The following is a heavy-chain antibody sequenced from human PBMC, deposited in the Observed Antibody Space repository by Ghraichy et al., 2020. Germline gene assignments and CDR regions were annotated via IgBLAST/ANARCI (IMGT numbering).Heavy chain of an antibody. CDR1: GGDFSMFA. CDR3: AQRGYTHGDGMTYYYGMDV. CDR2: IISKLGVS. Sequence: SVKVSCKASGGDFSMFAVNWVRQAPGQGLEWVGGIISKLGVSTYAQRFQDRVTITADESTSTAYMELRRLTSEDTAVYYCAQRGYTHGDGMTYYYGMDVWVQGTTVTFSS. V-gene: IGHV1-69*10. D-gene: IGHD5-18*01. J-gene: IGHJ6*02.